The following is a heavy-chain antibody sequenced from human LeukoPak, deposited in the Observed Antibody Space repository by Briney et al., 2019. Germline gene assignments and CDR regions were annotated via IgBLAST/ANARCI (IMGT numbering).Heavy chain of an antibody. D-gene: IGHD3-10*01. Sequence: GGTLRLSCAASGFTFSSYSMNWVRQAPGKGLEWVSSISSSSSYIYYADSVKGRFTISRDNAKNSLYLQMNSLRAEDTAVYYCTKLAKYFYGSETYYFFEHWGQGTPVTASS. CDR1: GFTFSSYS. CDR2: ISSSSSYI. J-gene: IGHJ4*02. CDR3: TKLAKYFYGSETYYFFEH. V-gene: IGHV3-21*01.